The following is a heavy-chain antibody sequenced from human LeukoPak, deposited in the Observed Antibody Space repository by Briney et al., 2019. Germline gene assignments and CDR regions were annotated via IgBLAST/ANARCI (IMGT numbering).Heavy chain of an antibody. J-gene: IGHJ4*02. CDR3: ARPHEGLDENYFGY. V-gene: IGHV4-30-2*01. D-gene: IGHD3/OR15-3a*01. Sequence: SETLSLTCAVSGGSISSGGYSWSWIRQPPGKGLEWIGYIYHSGSTYYNPSLKSRVTISVDTSKNQFSLKLSSVTAADTAVYYCARPHEGLDENYFGYWGQGTLVTVSS. CDR1: GGSISSGGYS. CDR2: IYHSGST.